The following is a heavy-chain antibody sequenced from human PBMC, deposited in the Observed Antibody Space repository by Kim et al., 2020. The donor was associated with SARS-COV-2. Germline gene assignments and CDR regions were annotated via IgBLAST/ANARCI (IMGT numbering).Heavy chain of an antibody. J-gene: IGHJ6*02. CDR3: ARDMRYCTNGVCYEDYYYYGMDV. CDR1: GFTFSSYK. D-gene: IGHD2-8*01. CDR2: ISSSGSTI. Sequence: GGSLRLSCAASGFTFSSYKMNWVSQAPGKGLEWVSYISSSGSTIYYADSVKGRFTISRDNAKNSLYLQMNSLRAEDTAVYYCARDMRYCTNGVCYEDYYYYGMDVWGQGTTVTVSS. V-gene: IGHV3-48*03.